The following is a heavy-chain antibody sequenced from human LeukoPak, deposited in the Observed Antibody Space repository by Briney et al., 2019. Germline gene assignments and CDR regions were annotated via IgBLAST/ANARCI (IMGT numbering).Heavy chain of an antibody. CDR2: IIPIFGTA. CDR1: GGTFSSFA. J-gene: IGHJ4*02. CDR3: ARAGDTAMDYFDY. V-gene: IGHV1-69*05. D-gene: IGHD5-18*01. Sequence: VKVSCKASGGTFSSFAISWVRQAPGQGLEWMGGIIPIFGTANYAQKFQGRVTITTDESTSTAYMELSSLRSEDTAVYYSARAGDTAMDYFDYWGQGTLVTVSS.